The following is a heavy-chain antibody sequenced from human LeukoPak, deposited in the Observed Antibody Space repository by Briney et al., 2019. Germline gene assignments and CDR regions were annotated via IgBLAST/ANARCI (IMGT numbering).Heavy chain of an antibody. CDR2: ISYDGSNK. J-gene: IGHJ4*02. D-gene: IGHD2-2*01. Sequence: GGSLRLSCAASGFTFSSYAMHWVRQAPGKGLEWVAVISYDGSNKYYADSVKGRFTISRDNSKNTLYLQMNSLRAEDTAVYYCAREGLGYCSSTSCPLDNWGQGTLVTVSS. CDR3: AREGLGYCSSTSCPLDN. CDR1: GFTFSSYA. V-gene: IGHV3-30*04.